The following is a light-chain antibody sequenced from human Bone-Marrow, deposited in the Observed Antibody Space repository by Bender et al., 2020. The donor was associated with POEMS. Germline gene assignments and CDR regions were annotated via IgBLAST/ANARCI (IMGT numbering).Light chain of an antibody. V-gene: IGLV1-40*01. Sequence: QSVLTQPPSVSGAPGQTVTISCTGTSSNMGAGYGVNWYQQLPGTAPKLLIYNNENRPSGVPDRISGSKSGNSASLAITGLQAEDEADYYCQSYDISLSGWVFGGGTKLTAL. CDR2: NNE. J-gene: IGLJ3*02. CDR1: SSNMGAGYG. CDR3: QSYDISLSGWV.